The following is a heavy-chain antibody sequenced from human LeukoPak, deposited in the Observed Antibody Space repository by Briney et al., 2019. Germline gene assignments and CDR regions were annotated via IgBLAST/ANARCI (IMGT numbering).Heavy chain of an antibody. CDR1: GFTFRSYA. CDR3: ARIRGGFFNAFDI. CDR2: IKQDGSEK. D-gene: IGHD3-16*01. J-gene: IGHJ3*02. V-gene: IGHV3-7*01. Sequence: GGSLRLSCAASGFTFRSYAMTWVRQAPGKGLEWVANIKQDGSEKYYVDSVKGRFTISRDNAKNSLYLQMNSLRAEDTAVYYCARIRGGFFNAFDIWGQGTMVTVSS.